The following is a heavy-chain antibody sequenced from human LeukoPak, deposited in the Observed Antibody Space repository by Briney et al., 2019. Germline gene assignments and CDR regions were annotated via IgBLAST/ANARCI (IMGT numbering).Heavy chain of an antibody. D-gene: IGHD2-15*01. Sequence: ASVKVSCKASGFTFTSSAMQWVRQVRGQRLEWIGWIVVGSGNTNYAQKFQERVTITRDMSTSTAYMELSSLRSEDTAVYYCAADLDCSGGSCYLGYYYYYYMDVWGKGTTVTVSS. CDR2: IVVGSGNT. CDR3: AADLDCSGGSCYLGYYYYYYMDV. J-gene: IGHJ6*03. CDR1: GFTFTSSA. V-gene: IGHV1-58*02.